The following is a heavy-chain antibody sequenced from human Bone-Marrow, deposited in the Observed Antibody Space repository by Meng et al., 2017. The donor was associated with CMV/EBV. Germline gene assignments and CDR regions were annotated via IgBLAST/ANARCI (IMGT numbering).Heavy chain of an antibody. CDR1: GFTFSSHA. V-gene: IGHV3-23*01. Sequence: GGSLRLSWVASGFTFSSHAMNWVRQAPGKGLEWVSSISGSGGSTYYADSVKGRFTISRDNAKNTLYLQMNSLRAEDTAVYYCAKDRGNSSPYGMDVWGQGTTVTVSS. J-gene: IGHJ6*02. CDR3: AKDRGNSSPYGMDV. D-gene: IGHD6-6*01. CDR2: ISGSGGST.